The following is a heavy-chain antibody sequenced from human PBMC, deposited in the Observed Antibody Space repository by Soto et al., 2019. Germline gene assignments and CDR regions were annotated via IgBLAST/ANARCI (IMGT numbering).Heavy chain of an antibody. Sequence: SDTLSLTCTVFGVSISSGGYYWTWIRQHPGKGLEWIGYIYYSGSTYYNPSLKSRVTISVDTSKNQFSLKLSSVTAADTAMYYCARDLSSGWYFDYWGQGTLVTV. D-gene: IGHD6-19*01. CDR1: GVSISSGGYY. J-gene: IGHJ4*02. V-gene: IGHV4-31*03. CDR3: ARDLSSGWYFDY. CDR2: IYYSGST.